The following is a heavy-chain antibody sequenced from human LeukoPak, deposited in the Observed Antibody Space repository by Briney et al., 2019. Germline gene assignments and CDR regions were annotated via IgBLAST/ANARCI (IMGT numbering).Heavy chain of an antibody. CDR1: GYSISSGFY. Sequence: SETLSLTCNVSGYSISSGFYWGWIRQPPGKGLQWIGNIYHSGSTYYNPSLKSRVTISVDTSKNQFSLKLSSVTAADTAVYYCARHPYRLLRAVARYGWFDPWGQGTLVTVSS. J-gene: IGHJ5*02. CDR3: ARHPYRLLRAVARYGWFDP. CDR2: IYHSGST. D-gene: IGHD6-19*01. V-gene: IGHV4-38-2*02.